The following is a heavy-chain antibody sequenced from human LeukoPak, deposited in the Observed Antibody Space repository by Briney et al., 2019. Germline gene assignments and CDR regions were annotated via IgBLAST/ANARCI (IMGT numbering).Heavy chain of an antibody. CDR2: ISFDGSNK. CDR1: GFTFSSYG. Sequence: GGSLRLSCAASGFTFSSYGMHWVRQAPGKGLEWVAVISFDGSNKYYADFVKGRFTVSRDQSKNTVYLQMNSLRAEDTAVYYCAREWQRSSWFEYWGQGTLVTVSS. D-gene: IGHD5-12*01. V-gene: IGHV3-30*03. CDR3: AREWQRSSWFEY. J-gene: IGHJ4*02.